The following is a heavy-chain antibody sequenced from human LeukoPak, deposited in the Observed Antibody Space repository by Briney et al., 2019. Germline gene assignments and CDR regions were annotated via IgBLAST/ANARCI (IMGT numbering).Heavy chain of an antibody. CDR3: AREKVDQLLTSPEWAFDI. CDR1: GFTFDDYG. V-gene: IGHV3-20*01. J-gene: IGHJ3*02. D-gene: IGHD2-2*01. Sequence: GGSLRLSCAASGFTFDDYGMSWVRQAPGKGLEWVSGINWNGGSTGYADSVKGRFTISRDNAKNSLHLQMNSLRAEDTALYHCAREKVDQLLTSPEWAFDIWGQGTMVTVSS. CDR2: INWNGGST.